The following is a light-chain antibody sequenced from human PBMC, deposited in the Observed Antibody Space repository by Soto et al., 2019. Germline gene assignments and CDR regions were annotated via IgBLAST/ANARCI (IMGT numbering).Light chain of an antibody. CDR2: AAS. J-gene: IGKJ2*01. Sequence: DIQLTQSPSFLSASVGDRVTITCRASQGISSYLAWYQQKPGKAPKLLIYAASTLQSGVPLRFSGSGSGTSFTLTISSLQPEDFATYYCLQHNSYPHTFGQGTKLEIK. V-gene: IGKV1-9*01. CDR3: LQHNSYPHT. CDR1: QGISSY.